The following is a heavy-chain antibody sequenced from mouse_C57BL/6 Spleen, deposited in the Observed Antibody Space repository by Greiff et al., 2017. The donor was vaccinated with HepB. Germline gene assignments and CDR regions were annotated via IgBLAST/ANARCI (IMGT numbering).Heavy chain of an antibody. J-gene: IGHJ4*01. CDR1: GYTFTSYW. V-gene: IGHV1-55*01. CDR3: ARGEDAMDY. CDR2: IYPGSGST. Sequence: QVQLKQPGAELVKPGASVKMSCKASGYTFTSYWITWVKQRPGQGLEWIGDIYPGSGSTNYNEKFKSKATLTVDTSSSTAYMQLSSRTSEDSAVYYCARGEDAMDYWGQGTSVTVSS.